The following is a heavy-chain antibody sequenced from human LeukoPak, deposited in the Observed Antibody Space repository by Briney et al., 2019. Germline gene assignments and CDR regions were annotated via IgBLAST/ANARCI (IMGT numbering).Heavy chain of an antibody. CDR2: INHSGST. CDR3: ASRIVVPAASYYGMDV. Sequence: PSETLSLTCAVYGGSFSGYYWSWIRQPPGKGLEWIGEINHSGSTNYNPSLKSRVTISVDTSKNQFSLKPSSVTAADTAVYYCASRIVVPAASYYGMDVWGQGTTVTVSS. V-gene: IGHV4-34*01. CDR1: GGSFSGYY. D-gene: IGHD2-2*01. J-gene: IGHJ6*02.